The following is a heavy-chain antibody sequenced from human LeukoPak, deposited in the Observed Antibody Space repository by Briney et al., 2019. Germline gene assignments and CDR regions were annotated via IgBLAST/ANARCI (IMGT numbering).Heavy chain of an antibody. CDR1: GYTFTGYY. J-gene: IGHJ4*02. D-gene: IGHD6-19*01. Sequence: ASVKVSCKASGYTFTGYYMHWVRQAPGQGLEWMGWINPNSGGTNYAQKFQGRVTMTRDTSISTAHMELSRLRSDDTAVYYCARGQWLVRVFDYWGQGTLVTVSS. CDR2: INPNSGGT. CDR3: ARGQWLVRVFDY. V-gene: IGHV1-2*02.